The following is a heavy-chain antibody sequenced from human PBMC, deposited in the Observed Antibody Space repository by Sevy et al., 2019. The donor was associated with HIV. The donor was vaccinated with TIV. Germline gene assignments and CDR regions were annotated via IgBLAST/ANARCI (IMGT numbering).Heavy chain of an antibody. Sequence: GGSLRLSCAASGFTFSSYWMSWVRQAPGKGLEWVANIKQDGSEKYYVDSVKGRFTISRDNAKNSLYLQMNSLRAEDTAVYYCARLRFLEWLLREYYYYYMDVWGKGTTVTVSS. CDR2: IKQDGSEK. CDR1: GFTFSSYW. V-gene: IGHV3-7*01. J-gene: IGHJ6*03. D-gene: IGHD3-3*01. CDR3: ARLRFLEWLLREYYYYYMDV.